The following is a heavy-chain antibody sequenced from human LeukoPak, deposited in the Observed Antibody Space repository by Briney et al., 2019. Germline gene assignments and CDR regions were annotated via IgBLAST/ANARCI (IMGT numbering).Heavy chain of an antibody. CDR1: GFTFSDYA. Sequence: GGSLRLSCTASGFTFSDYAMSWVRQAPGKGLEWVSGISGSGGSIRYADSVKGRFIISRDNSKNTLYLQMNSPRAADTAVYYCAKGVGDPMGATTHLDYWGQGILVTVSS. J-gene: IGHJ4*02. CDR2: ISGSGGSI. D-gene: IGHD1-26*01. V-gene: IGHV3-23*01. CDR3: AKGVGDPMGATTHLDY.